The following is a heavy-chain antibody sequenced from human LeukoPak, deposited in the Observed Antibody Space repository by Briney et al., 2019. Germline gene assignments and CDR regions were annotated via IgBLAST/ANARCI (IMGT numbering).Heavy chain of an antibody. Sequence: GRSLRLSCAASGFTFSSYGMHWVRQAPGKGLEWVAVISYDGSNKYYADSVKGRFTISRDNSKNTLYLQMNSLRAEDTAVYYCAKAGGKLLHYLDYWGQGTLVTVSS. J-gene: IGHJ4*02. D-gene: IGHD2-15*01. CDR1: GFTFSSYG. CDR3: AKAGGKLLHYLDY. V-gene: IGHV3-30*18. CDR2: ISYDGSNK.